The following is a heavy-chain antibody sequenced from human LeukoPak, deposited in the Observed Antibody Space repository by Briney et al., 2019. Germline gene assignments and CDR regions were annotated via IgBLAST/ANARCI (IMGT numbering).Heavy chain of an antibody. J-gene: IGHJ6*03. CDR2: FDPENAKT. V-gene: IGHV1-24*01. CDR3: VIMSHTVVPTARIYYYMDI. Sequence: GASVKVSCRVSGYILTELSIHWVRQAPGKGLEWVGSFDPENAKTMSAQTFQGRVNMTEETSTDTAYTELRSLRSDDTAIYYCVIMSHTVVPTARIYYYMDIWGTGTTVIVSS. CDR1: GYILTELS. D-gene: IGHD1-1*01.